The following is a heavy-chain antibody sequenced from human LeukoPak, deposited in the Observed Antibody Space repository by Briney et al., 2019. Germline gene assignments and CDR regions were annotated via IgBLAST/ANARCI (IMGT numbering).Heavy chain of an antibody. CDR1: GFNFSSYW. CDR2: INSDGSST. Sequence: GGSLRLSCAASGFNFSSYWMHWVRQAPGKGRVWVSLINSDGSSTSYADSVKGRFTISRDNAKNTLYLQMNSLRAEDTAVYYCARRAVAGTSWFDPWGQGTLVTVSS. V-gene: IGHV3-74*01. D-gene: IGHD6-19*01. J-gene: IGHJ5*02. CDR3: ARRAVAGTSWFDP.